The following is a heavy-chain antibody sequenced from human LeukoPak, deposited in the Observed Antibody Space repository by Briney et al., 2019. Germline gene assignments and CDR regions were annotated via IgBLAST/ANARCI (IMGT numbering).Heavy chain of an antibody. CDR3: ARERRYCSGGSWPDFDY. CDR2: ISSSSSTI. CDR1: GFTFSSYR. Sequence: GSLRLSCAASGFTFSSYRMNWVRQAPGKGLGWVSYISSSSSTIYYAGSVKGRFTISRDNAKNSLYLQMNSLRAEDTAVYYCARERRYCSGGSWPDFDYWGQGTLVTVSS. D-gene: IGHD2-15*01. J-gene: IGHJ4*02. V-gene: IGHV3-48*04.